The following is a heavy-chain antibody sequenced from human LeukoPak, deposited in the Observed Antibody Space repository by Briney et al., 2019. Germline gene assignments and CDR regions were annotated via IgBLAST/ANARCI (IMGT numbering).Heavy chain of an antibody. D-gene: IGHD4-17*01. CDR3: ASPRSKFGDYAIDAFAL. J-gene: IGHJ3*01. CDR2: IDSDGSST. CDR1: GFTFNTYW. V-gene: IGHV3-74*03. Sequence: GGSLRLSCAASGFTFNTYWMHWVRQDPGKGLVWVSRIDSDGSSTTYADSVKGRFTISRDNAKNTLYLQMSSLTAEDTAVYYCASPRSKFGDYAIDAFALWGQGTMVTVSS.